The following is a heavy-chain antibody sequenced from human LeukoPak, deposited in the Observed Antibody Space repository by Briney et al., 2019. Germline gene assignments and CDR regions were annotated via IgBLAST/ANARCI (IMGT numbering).Heavy chain of an antibody. CDR2: INPNSGGT. CDR3: ARSAAGPYGWFDP. Sequence: ASVKVSCKASGYTFTGYYMHWVRQAPGQGLEWMGWINPNSGGTNYAQKLQGRVTMTTDTSTSTAYMELRSLRSDDTAVYYCARSAAGPYGWFDPWGQGTLVTVSS. V-gene: IGHV1-2*02. J-gene: IGHJ5*02. CDR1: GYTFTGYY. D-gene: IGHD6-13*01.